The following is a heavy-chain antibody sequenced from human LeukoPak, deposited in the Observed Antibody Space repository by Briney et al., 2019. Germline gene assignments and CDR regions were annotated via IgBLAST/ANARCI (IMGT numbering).Heavy chain of an antibody. V-gene: IGHV3-21*01. D-gene: IGHD6-19*01. J-gene: IGHJ4*02. CDR2: ISGKGTYI. Sequence: PGESLRLSCTGSGFLFSSYTMNWVRQAPGGGLDWVSSISGKGTYIYDADSVKGRFTISRDNAKNSLYLQMNSLRAEDTAVYYCARDPPGYSSGWYVYWGQGTLVTVSS. CDR1: GFLFSSYT. CDR3: ARDPPGYSSGWYVY.